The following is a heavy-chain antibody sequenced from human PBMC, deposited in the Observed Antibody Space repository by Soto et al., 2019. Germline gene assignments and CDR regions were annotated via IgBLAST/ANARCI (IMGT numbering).Heavy chain of an antibody. CDR1: GYIFTGYI. CDR2: VNPYGGGT. J-gene: IGHJ5*02. Sequence: ASVKVSCKASGYIFTGYIIHWLRQAPGQGLEWMGWVNPYGGGTHYAQKFQGRVTLTSDTSISTVYMELSRQTSDDTAVYFCARDLIEAANWLDPWGQGTLVTVSS. V-gene: IGHV1-2*02. CDR3: ARDLIEAANWLDP.